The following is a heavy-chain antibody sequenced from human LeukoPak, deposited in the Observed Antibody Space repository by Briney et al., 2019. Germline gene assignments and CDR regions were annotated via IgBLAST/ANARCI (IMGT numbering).Heavy chain of an antibody. D-gene: IGHD5-24*01. CDR2: LYHTGHT. J-gene: IGHJ4*02. CDR3: ATWLPTNY. CDR1: GNSISSDYY. Sequence: SETLSLTCTVSGNSISSDYYWGWIRQPPGKGLEWIGSLYHTGHTNYNPSLKSRVTISVDTSKNQFSLKLSSVTAADTAVYYCATWLPTNYWGQGTLVTVSS. V-gene: IGHV4-38-2*02.